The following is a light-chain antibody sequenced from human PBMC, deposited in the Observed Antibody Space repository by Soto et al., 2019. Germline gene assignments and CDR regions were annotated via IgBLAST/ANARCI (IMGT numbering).Light chain of an antibody. CDR3: LLSYSGARLGV. V-gene: IGLV7-46*01. CDR1: TGAVTSGHY. Sequence: QAVVTQEPSLTVSPGGTVTLTCGSSTGAVTSGHYPYWFQQKPGQAPRTLIYDTSNKHSWTPARFSVSLLGGKAALTLSGAQPEDEAEYYCLLSYSGARLGVFGTGTKLTVL. J-gene: IGLJ1*01. CDR2: DTS.